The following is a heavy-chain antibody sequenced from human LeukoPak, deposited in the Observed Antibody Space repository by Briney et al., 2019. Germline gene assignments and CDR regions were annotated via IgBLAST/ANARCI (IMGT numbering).Heavy chain of an antibody. Sequence: TGGSLRLSCAASGFSFSTTWMHWVRQAPGKGLVWVSGIKSDGAGTSYVDSVKGRFTISRDNAKNTLDLQMNSLRAEDTAVYYCARGGYGAYMGWGQGMLVTVSS. J-gene: IGHJ4*02. CDR1: GFSFSTTW. D-gene: IGHD4-17*01. CDR2: IKSDGAGT. V-gene: IGHV3-74*01. CDR3: ARGGYGAYMG.